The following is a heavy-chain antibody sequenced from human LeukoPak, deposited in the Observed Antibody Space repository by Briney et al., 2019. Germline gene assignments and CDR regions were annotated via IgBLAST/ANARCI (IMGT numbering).Heavy chain of an antibody. Sequence: PSETLSLTCTVSGGSISRSSYYWSWIRQPAGKGLEWIGRIYTSGSTNYNPSLKSRVTMSVDTSKNQFSLKLSSVTAADTAVYYCARVRMVTAIDYWYFDLWGRGTLVTVSS. CDR1: GGSISRSSYY. CDR2: IYTSGST. D-gene: IGHD2-21*02. J-gene: IGHJ2*01. V-gene: IGHV4-61*02. CDR3: ARVRMVTAIDYWYFDL.